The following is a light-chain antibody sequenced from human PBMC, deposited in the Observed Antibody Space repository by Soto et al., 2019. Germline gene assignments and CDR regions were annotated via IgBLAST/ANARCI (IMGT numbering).Light chain of an antibody. CDR2: ENN. Sequence: SVLTQPPSVSAAPGQKVTISCSGSSSNIGNNYVSWYQQLPGTAPKLLIYENNKRPSGIPDRFSGSKSGTSATLGITGLQTGDEADYYCGTWDSSLSAEFGGGTKLTVL. J-gene: IGLJ2*01. CDR1: SSNIGNNY. CDR3: GTWDSSLSAE. V-gene: IGLV1-51*02.